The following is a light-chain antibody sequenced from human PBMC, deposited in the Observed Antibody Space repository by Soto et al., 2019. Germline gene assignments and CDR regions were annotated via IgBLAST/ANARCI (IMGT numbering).Light chain of an antibody. CDR3: QQSNSYPIT. J-gene: IGKJ5*01. CDR1: QGISNN. V-gene: IGKV1-16*02. Sequence: DIQMTQSPSSLSASVGDRVTITCRASQGISNNLVWFQQKPGKAPKSLIYDASSLISGVPSKFRDSGSGTDFTLTISNLQPEDFATYYCQQSNSYPITFGQGTRLEIK. CDR2: DAS.